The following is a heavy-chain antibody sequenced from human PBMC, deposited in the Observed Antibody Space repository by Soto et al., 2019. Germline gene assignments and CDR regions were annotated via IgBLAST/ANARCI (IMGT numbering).Heavy chain of an antibody. CDR1: GCTFSSYA. V-gene: IGHV1-69*05. CDR3: ARLPPRYCSGGSCWDDY. D-gene: IGHD2-15*01. J-gene: IGHJ4*02. CDR2: IIPIFGTA. Sequence: GASVKVSCKASGCTFSSYAISWVRQAPGQGLEWMGGIIPIFGTANYAQKFQGRFTISRDNSKNTLYLQMNSLRAEDTAVYYCARLPPRYCSGGSCWDDYWGQGTLVTVSS.